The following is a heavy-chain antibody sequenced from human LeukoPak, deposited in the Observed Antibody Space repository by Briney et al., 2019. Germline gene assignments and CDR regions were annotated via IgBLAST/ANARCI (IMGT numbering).Heavy chain of an antibody. CDR3: ARVWPCSNGVCPDVFDD. Sequence: ASVTVSCKTSGYTFTGYYMHWVRQAPGQGLEWMGWINPNSGGTNYAQKFQGRVTMTRDTSISTSYMELSRLRFDDTAVYYCARVWPCSNGVCPDVFDDWGQGTLVTVSS. CDR2: INPNSGGT. J-gene: IGHJ4*02. V-gene: IGHV1-2*02. CDR1: GYTFTGYY. D-gene: IGHD2-8*01.